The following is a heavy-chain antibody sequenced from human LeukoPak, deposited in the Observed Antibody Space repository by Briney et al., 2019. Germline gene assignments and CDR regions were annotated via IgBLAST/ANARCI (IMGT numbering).Heavy chain of an antibody. CDR1: GFTFSSYG. CDR3: ARDEYYDILTGYPTALYYYYGMDV. V-gene: IGHV3-33*01. Sequence: GGSLRLSCAASGFTFSSYGMHWVRQAPGKGLEWVAVIWYDGSNKYYADSVKGRFTISRDNSKNTLYLQMNSLRAEDTAVYYCARDEYYDILTGYPTALYYYYGMDVWGQGTTVTVSS. CDR2: IWYDGSNK. D-gene: IGHD3-9*01. J-gene: IGHJ6*02.